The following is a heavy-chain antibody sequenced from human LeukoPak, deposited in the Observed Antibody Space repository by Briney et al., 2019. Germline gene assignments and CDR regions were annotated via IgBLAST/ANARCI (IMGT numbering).Heavy chain of an antibody. J-gene: IGHJ4*02. CDR1: GYTFTSYD. V-gene: IGHV1-8*03. CDR2: MNPNTGNA. D-gene: IGHD6-19*01. Sequence: ASVKVSCKASGYTFTSYDINWVRQATGQGLEWMGWMNPNTGNAGYAQKFQDRVTITWDASIRTAYMDLSSLRSEDTAVYYCARQGIVAGTLDYWGQGTLVTVSS. CDR3: ARQGIVAGTLDY.